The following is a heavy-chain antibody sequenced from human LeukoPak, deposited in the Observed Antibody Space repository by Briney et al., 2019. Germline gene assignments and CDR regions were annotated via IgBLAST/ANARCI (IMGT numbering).Heavy chain of an antibody. J-gene: IGHJ4*02. CDR2: INWNGGRT. CDR1: GFTFDDYG. D-gene: IGHD3-22*01. CDR3: ARDSLIYDSSGYYWQN. V-gene: IGHV3-20*04. Sequence: PGGSLRLSCAASGFTFDDYGMSWVRQAPGKGLEWVSGINWNGGRTGYADSVKGRFTISRDNAKNSLHLQMNSLRAEDTALYYCARDSLIYDSSGYYWQNWGQGTLVTVSS.